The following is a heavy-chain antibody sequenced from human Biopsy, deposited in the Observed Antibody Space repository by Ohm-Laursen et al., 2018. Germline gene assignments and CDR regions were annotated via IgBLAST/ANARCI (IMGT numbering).Heavy chain of an antibody. Sequence: ASVKVSCKASSYTFTDYNIHWMRQAPGQGLEWLEYINCKTGATNYAQKFQGTVTMTRDTSISTAYLSLGSLRSADTAIYYCARDPLNGHKHFDYWGQGSLVTVSS. V-gene: IGHV1-2*02. D-gene: IGHD2-8*01. J-gene: IGHJ4*02. CDR1: SYTFTDYN. CDR2: INCKTGAT. CDR3: ARDPLNGHKHFDY.